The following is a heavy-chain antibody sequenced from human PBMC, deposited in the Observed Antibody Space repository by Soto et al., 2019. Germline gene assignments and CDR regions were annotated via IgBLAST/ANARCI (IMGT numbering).Heavy chain of an antibody. J-gene: IGHJ4*02. CDR3: AREFSPGYSSGWYEGPFDY. CDR1: GFTFSSYG. V-gene: IGHV3-33*01. D-gene: IGHD6-19*01. CDR2: IWYDGSNK. Sequence: GGSLRLSCAASGFTFSSYGMHWVRQAPGKGLEWVAVIWYDGSNKYYADSVKGRFTISRDNSKNTLYLQMNSLRAEDTAVYYCAREFSPGYSSGWYEGPFDYWGQGTLVTVSS.